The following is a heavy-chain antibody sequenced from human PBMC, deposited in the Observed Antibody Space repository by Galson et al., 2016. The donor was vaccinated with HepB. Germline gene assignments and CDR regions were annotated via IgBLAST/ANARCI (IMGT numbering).Heavy chain of an antibody. V-gene: IGHV3-48*03. Sequence: SLRLSCAASGFTFSSFGMNWVRQAPGKGLEWVSYISSSVSTIYYADSVKGRFTISRDDAKSSLFLQMNSLRAEDTGVYYCARGWARSTYYYDNSGYDSWGQGTLVIVSS. D-gene: IGHD3-22*01. CDR1: GFTFSSFG. J-gene: IGHJ4*02. CDR3: ARGWARSTYYYDNSGYDS. CDR2: ISSSVSTI.